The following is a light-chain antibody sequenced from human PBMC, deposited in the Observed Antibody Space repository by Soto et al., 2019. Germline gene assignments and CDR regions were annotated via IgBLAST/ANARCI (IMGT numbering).Light chain of an antibody. J-gene: IGKJ1*01. V-gene: IGKV3-20*01. CDR3: QQYGTSPWT. CDR2: GAS. Sequence: EIVLTQSPGTLSLSPGETATLSCRASQSVSSSYLAWYQQKPGQAPRLLTYGASSRATGIPDRFSGSGSGTDFTLTISRLEPEDFAVYYCQQYGTSPWTFGQGTKVDIK. CDR1: QSVSSSY.